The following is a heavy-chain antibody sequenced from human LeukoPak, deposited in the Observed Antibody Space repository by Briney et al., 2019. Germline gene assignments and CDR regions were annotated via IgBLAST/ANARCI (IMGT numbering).Heavy chain of an antibody. Sequence: SVKVSCKASGGTFSSYAISWVRQAPGQGLEWMGGIIPIFGTANYARKFQGRVTITADESTSTAYMELSSLRSEDTAVYYCASFYGSGRSYDYWGQGTLVTVSS. V-gene: IGHV1-69*13. D-gene: IGHD3-10*01. CDR3: ASFYGSGRSYDY. J-gene: IGHJ4*02. CDR2: IIPIFGTA. CDR1: GGTFSSYA.